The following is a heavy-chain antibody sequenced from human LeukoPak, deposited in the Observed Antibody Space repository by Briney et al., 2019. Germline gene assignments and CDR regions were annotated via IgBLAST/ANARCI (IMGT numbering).Heavy chain of an antibody. V-gene: IGHV3-23*01. CDR3: AKDPPTVMANAFHI. CDR2: ISTSGGTT. CDR1: GFTFSSYG. Sequence: QPGGSLRLSCAASGFTFSSYGMSWVRQAPGKGLEWVSGISTSGGTTYYADSVKGRFTISRDNSKNTLYLQMNSLRADDTAAYYCAKDPPTVMANAFHIWGQGTMVTVSS. J-gene: IGHJ3*02. D-gene: IGHD5-18*01.